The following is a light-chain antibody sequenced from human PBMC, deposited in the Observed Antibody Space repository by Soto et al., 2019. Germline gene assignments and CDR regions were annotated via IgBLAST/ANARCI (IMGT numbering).Light chain of an antibody. CDR3: AAWDDSLSGFYV. CDR2: SNN. V-gene: IGLV1-44*01. Sequence: QSALTQPPSASGTPGQRVTISCSGSSSNIGSNTVSWYQQLPGTAPKLLIYSNNQRPSGVPDRFFGSKSGTSASLAISGLQSEDEADYYCAAWDDSLSGFYVFGTGTKVTVL. CDR1: SSNIGSNT. J-gene: IGLJ1*01.